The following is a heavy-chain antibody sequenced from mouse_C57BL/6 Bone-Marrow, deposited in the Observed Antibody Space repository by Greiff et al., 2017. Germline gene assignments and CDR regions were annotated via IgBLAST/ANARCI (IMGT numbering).Heavy chain of an antibody. CDR1: GFTFSSYA. Sequence: EVMLVESGEGLVKPGGSLKLSCAASGFTFSSYAMSWVRQTPEKRLEWVAYISSGGDYSYYADTVKGRFTISRDNARYTLYLQMSSLKSEDTAMYYCTRRGQLRLYYYAMDYWGQGTSVTVSS. J-gene: IGHJ4*01. CDR3: TRRGQLRLYYYAMDY. CDR2: ISSGGDYS. D-gene: IGHD3-2*02. V-gene: IGHV5-9-1*02.